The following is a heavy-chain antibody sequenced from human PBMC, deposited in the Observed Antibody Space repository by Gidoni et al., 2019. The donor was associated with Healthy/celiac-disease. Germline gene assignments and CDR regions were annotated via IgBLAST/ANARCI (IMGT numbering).Heavy chain of an antibody. D-gene: IGHD6-19*01. CDR3: AKDRRQSQWLVRGEFDY. CDR1: GFTFSSHA. V-gene: IGHV3-23*01. Sequence: EVQLLESGGGLVQPGGSLRLYCAASGFTFSSHAMSWVSQAPGKGLEGVSAISGRGGSTYYADSVKGRFTISRDNSKNTLYLQMNSLRAEDTAVYYCAKDRRQSQWLVRGEFDYWGQGTLVTVSS. J-gene: IGHJ4*02. CDR2: ISGRGGST.